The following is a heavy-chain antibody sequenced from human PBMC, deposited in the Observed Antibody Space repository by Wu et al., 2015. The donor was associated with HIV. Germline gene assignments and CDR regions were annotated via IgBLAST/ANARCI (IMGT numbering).Heavy chain of an antibody. J-gene: IGHJ4*02. Sequence: QVLLVQSGAEVKKAVASVNVSCKASGYNFTEYYMHWIRQAPGQGLEWMGWINSKSGGTKYSQKFQGRVIMTREKSINTVYMELSRLTSDDTAIYYCARGAYSNSAYFDYWGQGTLVTVSS. CDR1: GYNFTEYY. V-gene: IGHV1-2*02. CDR3: ARGAYSNSAYFDY. CDR2: INSKSGGT. D-gene: IGHD4-11*01.